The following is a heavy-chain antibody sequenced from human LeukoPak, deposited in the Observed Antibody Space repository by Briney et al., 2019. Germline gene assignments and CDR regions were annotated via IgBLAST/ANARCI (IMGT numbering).Heavy chain of an antibody. J-gene: IGHJ3*02. V-gene: IGHV3-23*01. CDR3: ARVENDSSGYLRAFDI. CDR2: ISGSGATT. Sequence: PGGSLRLSCAASGFTFSNYAMSWVRQAPGKGLEWVSAISGSGATTYYADSVKGRFTISRDNSKNTLYLQMNSLRAEDTAVYYCARVENDSSGYLRAFDIWGQGTMVTVSS. D-gene: IGHD3-22*01. CDR1: GFTFSNYA.